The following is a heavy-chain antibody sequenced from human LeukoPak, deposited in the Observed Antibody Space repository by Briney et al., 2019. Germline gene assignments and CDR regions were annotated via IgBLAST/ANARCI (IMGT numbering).Heavy chain of an antibody. D-gene: IGHD5-24*01. Sequence: SVKVSCKASGGTFSSYAISWVRQAPGQGLEWMGGIIPIFGTANYAQKFQGRVTITTDESTSAAYMELSSLRSEDTAVYYCARGTEMATTHQGPYYYYYYMDVWGKGTTVTVSS. CDR1: GGTFSSYA. CDR2: IIPIFGTA. J-gene: IGHJ6*03. V-gene: IGHV1-69*05. CDR3: ARGTEMATTHQGPYYYYYYMDV.